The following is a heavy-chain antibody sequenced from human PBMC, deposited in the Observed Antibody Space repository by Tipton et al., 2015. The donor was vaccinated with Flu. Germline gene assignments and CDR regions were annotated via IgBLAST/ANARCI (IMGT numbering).Heavy chain of an antibody. CDR3: ARGMNSGLVDV. D-gene: IGHD2/OR15-2a*01. J-gene: IGHJ6*02. Sequence: GSLRLSCAASGFTFSSYAMSWVRQAPGKGLEWVSGLSGSGSSTFYADSVKGRFTISRDNSKSTLYLQMGSLRADDMAAYYCARGMNSGLVDVWGQGTTVTVAS. CDR2: LSGSGSST. V-gene: IGHV3-23*01. CDR1: GFTFSSYA.